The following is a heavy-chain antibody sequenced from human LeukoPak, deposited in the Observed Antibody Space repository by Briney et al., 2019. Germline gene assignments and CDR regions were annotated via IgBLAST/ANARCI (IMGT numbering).Heavy chain of an antibody. J-gene: IGHJ4*02. CDR1: GFTFSSYA. V-gene: IGHV3-23*01. CDR2: ISGSGGST. D-gene: IGHD6-6*01. CDR3: ARADSSSSGRVFDY. Sequence: PGGSLRLSCAASGFTFSSYAMSWVRQAPGKGLEWVSTISGSGGSTYYADSVKGRFTISRDNSKNTLYLQMNSLRAEDTAVYYCARADSSSSGRVFDYWGQGTLVTVSS.